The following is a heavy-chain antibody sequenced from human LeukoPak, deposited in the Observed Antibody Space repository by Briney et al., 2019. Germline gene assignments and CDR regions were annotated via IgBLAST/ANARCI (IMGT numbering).Heavy chain of an antibody. CDR3: ARETRGYGSGSYDGFDY. Sequence: SETLSLTCTVSGGSISTYYWSWIRQPPGMGLEWIGYIYYGGSTNYNPSLKSRVTISLDTSNNQFSLNLSAATAADTAIYYCARETRGYGSGSYDGFDYWGQGILVTVSS. J-gene: IGHJ4*02. V-gene: IGHV4-59*01. D-gene: IGHD6-19*01. CDR1: GGSISTYY. CDR2: IYYGGST.